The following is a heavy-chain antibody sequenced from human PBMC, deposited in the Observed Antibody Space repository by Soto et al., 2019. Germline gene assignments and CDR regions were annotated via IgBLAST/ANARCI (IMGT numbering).Heavy chain of an antibody. Sequence: TSETLSLTCTVSGGSISSYYWSWIRQPPGKGLEWIGYIYYSGSTNYNPSLKSRVTISVDTSKNQFSLKLSSVTAADTAVYYCARHVITFGGVIVIREIWYFDYWGQGALVTVSS. CDR1: GGSISSYY. CDR2: IYYSGST. CDR3: ARHVITFGGVIVIREIWYFDY. D-gene: IGHD3-16*02. J-gene: IGHJ4*02. V-gene: IGHV4-59*08.